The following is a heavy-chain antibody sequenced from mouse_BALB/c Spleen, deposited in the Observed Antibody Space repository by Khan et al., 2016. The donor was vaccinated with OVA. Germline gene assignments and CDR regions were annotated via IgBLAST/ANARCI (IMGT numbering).Heavy chain of an antibody. CDR1: GFTFSTYG. CDR3: ARLAYYYNSEGFAY. J-gene: IGHJ3*01. CDR2: ISSGGHYT. D-gene: IGHD1-1*01. Sequence: EVELVESGGDLVKPGGSLKLSCAASGFTFSTYGMSWVRQTPDKRLEWVATISSGGHYTYYPDSVKGRFTISRDNAKNSLYLQMTSLKSKDTAIYYCARLAYYYNSEGFAYWGQGTLVTVSA. V-gene: IGHV5-6*01.